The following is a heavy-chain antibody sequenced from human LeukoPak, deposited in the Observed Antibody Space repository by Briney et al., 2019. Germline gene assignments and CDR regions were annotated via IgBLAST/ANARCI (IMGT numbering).Heavy chain of an antibody. CDR1: GYSFTGFY. V-gene: IGHV1-2*06. D-gene: IGHD6-13*01. CDR2: IDPNSGGT. CDR3: AKAGGSSWYSFDY. Sequence: ASVKVSCKASGYSFTGFYMHWLRQAPGQGLEWMGRIDPNSGGTNFAPKFQGRVSMTRDTSVTTAHMELNSLTSDDTAVYYCAKAGGSSWYSFDYWGQGTLVSVSS. J-gene: IGHJ4*02.